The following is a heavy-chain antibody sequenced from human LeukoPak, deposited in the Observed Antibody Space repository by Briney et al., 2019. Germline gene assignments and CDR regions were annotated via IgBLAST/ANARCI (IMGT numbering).Heavy chain of an antibody. Sequence: SETLSLTCAVSGGPFSGYFWSWIRQSSGKGLEWIGEIHNSGTTNYNPSPNSRVTISEDTSKNQFYLNLSSVTAADTAVYYCARRYYYNLGSFPFDFWGQGTLVTVSS. CDR2: IHNSGTT. V-gene: IGHV4-34*01. CDR1: GGPFSGYF. D-gene: IGHD3-10*01. J-gene: IGHJ4*02. CDR3: ARRYYYNLGSFPFDF.